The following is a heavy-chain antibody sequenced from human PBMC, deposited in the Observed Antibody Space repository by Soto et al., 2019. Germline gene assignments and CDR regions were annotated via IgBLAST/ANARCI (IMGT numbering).Heavy chain of an antibody. V-gene: IGHV4-34*01. J-gene: IGHJ3*02. CDR2: INHSASS. CDR3: ARMNGLSDDLDI. CDR1: GGSFTDYY. Sequence: QVQLRQWGAGLLKPSETLVLTCAVSGGSFTDYYWSWVRQSPGKGLEWIGEINHSASSTYNPSLASRVTILVDTSRKQFSLRLTSVTAADTATYYCARMNGLSDDLDIWGQGTLVNVSS. D-gene: IGHD1-1*01.